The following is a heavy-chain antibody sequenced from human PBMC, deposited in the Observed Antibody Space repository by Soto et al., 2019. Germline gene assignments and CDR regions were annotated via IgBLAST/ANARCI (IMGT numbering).Heavy chain of an antibody. D-gene: IGHD1-26*01. V-gene: IGHV4-39*01. Sequence: QLQLQESGPGLVKPSETLSLTCTVSGGSISSSSYYWGWIRQPPGKGLEWIGTIYHSGSTYYKPSLKSRVTISVDTSKNQFSLKLNSGTAADTAIYYCAREMGGSIDYWGQGTLVTVSS. CDR2: IYHSGST. CDR1: GGSISSSSYY. J-gene: IGHJ4*02. CDR3: AREMGGSIDY.